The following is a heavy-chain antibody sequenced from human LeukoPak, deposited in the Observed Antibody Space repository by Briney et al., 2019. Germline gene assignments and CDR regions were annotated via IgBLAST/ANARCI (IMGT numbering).Heavy chain of an antibody. CDR3: ARGSNQDYYDSCGYYSNRLYYFDY. CDR2: IYYSGST. Sequence: KTSETLSLTCTVSGGSISTYYWSWIRQPPGKGLEWIAYIYYSGSTNYDPSLKSRVTISVDASKNQFSLKLSSVTAADTAVYYCARGSNQDYYDSCGYYSNRLYYFDYWGQGTLVTVSS. J-gene: IGHJ4*02. V-gene: IGHV4-59*01. CDR1: GGSISTYY. D-gene: IGHD3-22*01.